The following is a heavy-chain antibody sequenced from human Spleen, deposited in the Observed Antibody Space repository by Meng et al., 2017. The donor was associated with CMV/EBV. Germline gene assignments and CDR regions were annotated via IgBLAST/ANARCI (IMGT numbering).Heavy chain of an antibody. Sequence: GESLKISCAASGFTFHYYGMTWVRQAPGKGLEWVSSIDRSGITTTHADSVKGRFTISRDNARNSLYLQMNSLRAEDTAIYYCVRVYYGDNVDYFDYWGQGTLVTVSS. CDR2: IDRSGITT. CDR1: GFTFHYYG. D-gene: IGHD4-17*01. V-gene: IGHV3-20*04. J-gene: IGHJ4*02. CDR3: VRVYYGDNVDYFDY.